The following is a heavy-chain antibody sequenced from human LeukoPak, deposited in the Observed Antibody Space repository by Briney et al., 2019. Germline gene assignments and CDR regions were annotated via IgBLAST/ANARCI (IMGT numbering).Heavy chain of an antibody. J-gene: IGHJ4*02. CDR2: ISSSSSYI. V-gene: IGHV3-21*01. CDR3: ARAPYTSGWYFAFDY. CDR1: GFTFSSYS. Sequence: GGSLRLSCAASGFTFSSYSMNWVRQAPGKGLEWVSSISSSSSYIYYADSVKGRFTISRDNSQNTLYLEMSGLRTEDTAVYYCARAPYTSGWYFAFDYWGQGTLVTVSS. D-gene: IGHD6-19*01.